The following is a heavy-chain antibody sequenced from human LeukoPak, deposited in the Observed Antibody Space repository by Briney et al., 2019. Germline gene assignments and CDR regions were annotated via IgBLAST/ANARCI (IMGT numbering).Heavy chain of an antibody. CDR1: GFTVSSNY. J-gene: IGHJ4*02. CDR3: AREGYYDSSGLIDY. D-gene: IGHD3-22*01. CDR2: IYSGGST. V-gene: IGHV3-53*01. Sequence: GGSLRLSCAASGFTVSSNYMSWVRQAPGKGLEWVSVIYSGGSTYYADSVKGRFTISRDNSKNTLYLRMNSLRAEDTAVYYCAREGYYDSSGLIDYWGQGTLATVSS.